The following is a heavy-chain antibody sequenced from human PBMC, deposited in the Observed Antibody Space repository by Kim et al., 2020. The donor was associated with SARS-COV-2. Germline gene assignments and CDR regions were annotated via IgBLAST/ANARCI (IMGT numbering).Heavy chain of an antibody. CDR1: GFNFNNFG. Sequence: GGSLRLSCAASGFNFNNFGMHWFRQAPGKGLEWVALLSYEGSKKYYADSLKGRFTISRDSSKNTLYLQMNSLRPEDTAVYFCAKDNSCFIITFGGESVGREVWGEGPTDPVST. CDR2: LSYEGSKK. D-gene: IGHD3-16*01. V-gene: IGHV3-30*18. J-gene: IGHJ6*04. CDR3: AKDNSCFIITFGGESVGREV.